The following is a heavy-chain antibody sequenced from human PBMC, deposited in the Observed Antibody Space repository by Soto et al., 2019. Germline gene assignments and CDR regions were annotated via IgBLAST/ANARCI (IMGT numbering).Heavy chain of an antibody. CDR1: GFTFSSYG. CDR3: ARGYSSNSGAFDI. J-gene: IGHJ3*02. V-gene: IGHV3-33*01. CDR2: IWYDGSNK. D-gene: IGHD2-2*01. Sequence: QVQLVESGGGVVQPGRSLRLSCAASGFTFSSYGMHWVRQAPGKGLEWVAVIWYDGSNKYYADSVKGRFTISRDNSKNTLYLQMNSLRAEDTAVYYCARGYSSNSGAFDIWGQGTMFTVSS.